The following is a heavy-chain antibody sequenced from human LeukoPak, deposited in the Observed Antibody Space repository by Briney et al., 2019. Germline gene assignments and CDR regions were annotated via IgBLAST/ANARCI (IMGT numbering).Heavy chain of an antibody. CDR3: AKDGPSRSFQH. CDR2: IYSNGST. J-gene: IGHJ1*01. V-gene: IGHV3-53*01. Sequence: GGSLRLSCAASGFTVSSNYMSWVRQAPGKGLEWVSIIYSNGSTYYADSVKGRFTISRDKSRNTLYLQMNDLRAEDTALYYCAKDGPSRSFQHWGQGTLVAVSS. CDR1: GFTVSSNY.